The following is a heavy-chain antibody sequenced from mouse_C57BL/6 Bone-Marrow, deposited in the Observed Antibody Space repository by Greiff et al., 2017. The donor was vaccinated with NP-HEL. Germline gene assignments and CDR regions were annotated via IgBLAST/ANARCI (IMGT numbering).Heavy chain of an antibody. Sequence: VQLQQSGAELAKPGAAVKLSCKASGYTFTSYWMHWVKQRPGQGLEWIGYINPSSGYTKYNQKFKDKATLTADKSSSTAYMQLSSLTYEDSAVYYCARIPYYDYDGAWFAYWGQGTLVTVSA. D-gene: IGHD2-4*01. CDR2: INPSSGYT. V-gene: IGHV1-7*01. CDR1: GYTFTSYW. J-gene: IGHJ3*01. CDR3: ARIPYYDYDGAWFAY.